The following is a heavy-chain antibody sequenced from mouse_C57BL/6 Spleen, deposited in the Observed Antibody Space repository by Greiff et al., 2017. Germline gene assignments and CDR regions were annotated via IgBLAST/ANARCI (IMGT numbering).Heavy chain of an antibody. J-gene: IGHJ4*01. Sequence: EVKVVESGEGLVKPGGSLKLSCAASGFSFSSYAMSWVRQTPEKRLEWVAYISSGGDYTYYADTVKGRFTISRDNARNTLYLQMSSLKSEDTAMYYCTRAYDYDGYAMDYWGQGTSVTVSS. CDR3: TRAYDYDGYAMDY. D-gene: IGHD2-4*01. V-gene: IGHV5-9-1*02. CDR2: ISSGGDYT. CDR1: GFSFSSYA.